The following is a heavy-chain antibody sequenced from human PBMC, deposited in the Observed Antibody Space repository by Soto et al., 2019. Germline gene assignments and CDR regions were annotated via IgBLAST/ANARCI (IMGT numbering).Heavy chain of an antibody. J-gene: IGHJ4*01. CDR2: TSSDGGTK. CDR3: AREVVLTKWYFDN. D-gene: IGHD2-21*01. V-gene: IGHV3-30-3*01. CDR1: GFTFTGYS. Sequence: QVQLMESGGGVVQPGGSVRLSYETSGFTFTGYSMHWFRQAPGKGLEWVAVTSSDGGTKFYADSVKGRFTVSRDNSRKTLFLEMNSLRPEDTGIYHCAREVVLTKWYFDNWGQESWSPSPQ.